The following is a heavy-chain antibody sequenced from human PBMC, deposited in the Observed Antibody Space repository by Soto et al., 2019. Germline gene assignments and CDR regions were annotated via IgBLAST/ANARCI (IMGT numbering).Heavy chain of an antibody. Sequence: GDSVWVSCQTSSDTFTSYGINWVRQAPGEGLEWMGWSSTFHGNTNHAQKFQGSVTMTTDTSTSTAYMELGSLTSDDTAIYDCSRDTFDATGYPLGSWG. CDR1: SDTFTSYG. CDR2: SSTFHGNT. D-gene: IGHD3-9*01. V-gene: IGHV1-18*04. J-gene: IGHJ5*01. CDR3: SRDTFDATGYPLGS.